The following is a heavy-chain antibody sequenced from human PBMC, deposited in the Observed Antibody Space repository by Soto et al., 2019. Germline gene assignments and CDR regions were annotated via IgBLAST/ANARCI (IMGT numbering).Heavy chain of an antibody. CDR3: AKALYIWNPTGHAY. CDR1: GFTFSNFA. V-gene: IGHV3-23*01. J-gene: IGHJ4*02. D-gene: IGHD1-20*01. CDR2: ISGTGGST. Sequence: GGSLRLSCSASGFTFSNFAMSWVRQAPGKGLEWVSTISGTGGSTYYADSVKGRFTVSRDNAKNTLSLQVTSLRAEDTAVYYCAKALYIWNPTGHAYRGKGPLVTVSS.